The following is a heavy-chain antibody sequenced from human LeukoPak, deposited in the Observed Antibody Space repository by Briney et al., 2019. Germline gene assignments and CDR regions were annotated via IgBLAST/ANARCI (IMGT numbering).Heavy chain of an antibody. D-gene: IGHD3-10*01. CDR1: GFTFSSYG. J-gene: IGHJ3*02. V-gene: IGHV3-30*18. Sequence: PGGSLRLSCAASGFTFSSYGMHWVRQAPGKGLEWVAVISYDGSNKYYADSVKGRFTTSRDNSKNTLYLQMNSLRAEDTAVYYCAKLPMVRSLGAFDIWGQGTMVTVSS. CDR3: AKLPMVRSLGAFDI. CDR2: ISYDGSNK.